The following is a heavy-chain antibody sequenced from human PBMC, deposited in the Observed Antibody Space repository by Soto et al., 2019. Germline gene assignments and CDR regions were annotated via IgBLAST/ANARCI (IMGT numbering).Heavy chain of an antibody. J-gene: IGHJ6*03. V-gene: IGHV1-8*01. D-gene: IGHD5-12*01. CDR2: MNTNSGNT. Sequence: ASVKVSCKASGYTFTSYDINWVRQATGQGLEWMGWMNTNSGNTGYAQKFQGRVTMTRNTSISTAYMELSSLRSEDTAVYYCSRVFGDSGYDLSYYYYMDVWGKGTTVTVSS. CDR1: GYTFTSYD. CDR3: SRVFGDSGYDLSYYYYMDV.